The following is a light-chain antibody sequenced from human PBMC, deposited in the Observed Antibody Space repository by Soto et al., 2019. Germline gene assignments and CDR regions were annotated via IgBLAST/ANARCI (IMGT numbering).Light chain of an antibody. J-gene: IGKJ2*01. CDR1: QSVSSN. Sequence: EIVMTQSPATLSVSPGERATLSCRASQSVSSNLAWYQQNPGQATRLLIYGASTRATGIPARFSGSRSGTEFTLTIRSLQSEDFAVYYCQQYNNWPYTFGQGTKLEIK. V-gene: IGKV3-15*01. CDR2: GAS. CDR3: QQYNNWPYT.